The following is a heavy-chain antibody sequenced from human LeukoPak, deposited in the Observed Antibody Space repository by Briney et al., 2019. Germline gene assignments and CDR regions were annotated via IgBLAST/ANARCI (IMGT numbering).Heavy chain of an antibody. V-gene: IGHV1-18*01. CDR2: ISAYNGNT. J-gene: IGHJ5*02. CDR1: GYIFTSYG. D-gene: IGHD6-13*01. CDR3: ARGSRYSSSFDP. Sequence: ASVKVSCKASGYIFTSYGISWVRQAPGQGLEWMGWISAYNGNTNYAQRLQGRVTMTTDTSTSAAYMELRSLRSDDTAVYYCARGSRYSSSFDPWGQGTLVTVSS.